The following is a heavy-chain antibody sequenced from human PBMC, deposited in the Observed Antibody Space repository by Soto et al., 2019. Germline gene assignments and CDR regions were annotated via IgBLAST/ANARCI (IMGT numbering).Heavy chain of an antibody. CDR3: ATGYCSGGSAPCYFDY. D-gene: IGHD2-15*01. CDR2: INPNSGGT. V-gene: IGHV1-2*02. J-gene: IGHJ4*02. CDR1: GYTFTGYY. Sequence: ASVKVSCKASGYTFTGYYMHWVRQAPGQGLEWMGWINPNSGGTNYAQKFQSRVTMTRDTSISTAYMELSRLRSDDTAVYYCATGYCSGGSAPCYFDYWGQGTLVTVSS.